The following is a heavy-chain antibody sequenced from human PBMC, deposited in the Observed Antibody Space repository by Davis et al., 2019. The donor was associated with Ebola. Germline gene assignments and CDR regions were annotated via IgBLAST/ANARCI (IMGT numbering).Heavy chain of an antibody. V-gene: IGHV7-4-1*02. CDR2: INTNTGNP. CDR1: GYSFTSHP. J-gene: IGHJ4*02. Sequence: ASVQVSCKASGYSFTSHPINWVRPAPGQGLEWMGWINTNTGNPTYAQGFTGRFVFSVDTSVGTAYLQISSLEPEDTAVYYCARGRSYHPRGWFSDNWGQGTLVTVSS. CDR3: ARGRSYHPRGWFSDN. D-gene: IGHD6-19*01.